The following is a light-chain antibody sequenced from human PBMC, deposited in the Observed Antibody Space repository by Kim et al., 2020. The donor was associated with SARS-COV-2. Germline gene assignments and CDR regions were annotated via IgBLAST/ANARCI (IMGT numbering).Light chain of an antibody. V-gene: IGLV1-40*01. CDR1: TSNIGAGYD. CDR3: QSYDSSLSGGV. Sequence: RVTISCTGSTSNIGAGYDVNWYQQLPGTAPKPLIYGNSNRPSGVPDRFSGSKAGTSASLAITGLQAEDEADYYCQSYDSSLSGGVFGGGTQLTVL. J-gene: IGLJ3*02. CDR2: GNS.